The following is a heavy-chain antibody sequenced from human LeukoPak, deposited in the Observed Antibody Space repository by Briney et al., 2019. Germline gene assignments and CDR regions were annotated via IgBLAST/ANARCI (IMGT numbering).Heavy chain of an antibody. CDR2: ISPSGSTM. CDR3: AREGYSEILGAFDL. V-gene: IGHV3-11*04. Sequence: GGSLRLSCAASGFTVSSNYMSWVRQAPGKGLEWVSYISPSGSTMYYADSVKGRFTISRDNARNSQYLQMNSLRAEDTAVYYCAREGYSEILGAFDLWGQGTMVTVSS. J-gene: IGHJ3*01. D-gene: IGHD1-26*01. CDR1: GFTVSSNY.